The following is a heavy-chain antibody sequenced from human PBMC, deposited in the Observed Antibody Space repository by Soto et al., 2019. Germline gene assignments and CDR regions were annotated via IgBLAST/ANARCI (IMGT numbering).Heavy chain of an antibody. CDR1: GVSISSINW. D-gene: IGHD2-8*01. CDR3: ARCLHCSNGGRFGP. Sequence: QMQLQESGPGLVTPSGTLSLTCSVSGVSISSINWWTWVRQAPAKGLEWIGEMYPSGGTTYNPSLQNLVTISVDNSKNHLSLAPTSVTAADTAVYYCARCLHCSNGGRFGPWGQGALGTVSS. V-gene: IGHV4-4*02. CDR2: MYPSGGT. J-gene: IGHJ5*02.